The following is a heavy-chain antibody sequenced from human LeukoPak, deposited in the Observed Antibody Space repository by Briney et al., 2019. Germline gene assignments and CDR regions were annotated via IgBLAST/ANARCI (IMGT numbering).Heavy chain of an antibody. J-gene: IGHJ6*04. CDR2: IIPIFGTA. D-gene: IGHD3-10*01. CDR3: AGNYYGSGSYDTFSSYYGMDV. CDR1: GGTFSSYA. Sequence: ASVKVSCKASGGTFSSYAISWVRQAPGQGLEWMGGIIPIFGTANYAQKFQGRVTITADESTSTAYMELSSLRSEDTAVYYCAGNYYGSGSYDTFSSYYGMDVWGKGTTVTVSS. V-gene: IGHV1-69*13.